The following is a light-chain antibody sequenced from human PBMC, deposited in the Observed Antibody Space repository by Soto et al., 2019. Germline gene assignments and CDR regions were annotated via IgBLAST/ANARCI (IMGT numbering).Light chain of an antibody. J-gene: IGLJ1*01. CDR2: DVS. CDR3: SSFTNSSYYV. CDR1: SSDIGGYNY. Sequence: QSALTQPASMSGSPGQSVTISCAGTSSDIGGYNYVSWYQHHPGKAPKLIIYDVSSRPSGVSHRFSGSKSGNTASLTISGLQAEDEADYYCSSFTNSSYYVFGIRTKVTV. V-gene: IGLV2-14*01.